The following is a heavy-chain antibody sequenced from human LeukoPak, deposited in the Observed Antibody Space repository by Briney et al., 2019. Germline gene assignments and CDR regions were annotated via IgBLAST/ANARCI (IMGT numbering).Heavy chain of an antibody. D-gene: IGHD6-19*01. CDR3: ARDRDGWYTFDY. CDR2: INPNSGGT. Sequence: ASVTVSFKASGYTFTGYYMHWVRQAPGQGLEWMGWINPNSGGTNYAQKFQGRVTMTRDTSISTAYMELSRLRSDDTAVYYCARDRDGWYTFDYWGQGTLVTVSS. CDR1: GYTFTGYY. V-gene: IGHV1-2*02. J-gene: IGHJ4*02.